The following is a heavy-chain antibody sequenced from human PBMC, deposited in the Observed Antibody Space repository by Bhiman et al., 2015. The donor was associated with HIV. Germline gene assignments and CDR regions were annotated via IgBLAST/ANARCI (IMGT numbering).Heavy chain of an antibody. CDR3: ARDWVAVTGTPYDY. J-gene: IGHJ4*02. CDR2: IGVAGDT. Sequence: EVRLVESGGGLIQWGGSLRLSCAASGLTFSNYDMHWVRQATGKGLEWVAGIGVAGDTNYLGSVKGRFTISRDNSKNTLYLQMNSLRAEDTAVYYCARDWVAVTGTPYDYWGQGTLVTVSS. V-gene: IGHV3-13*01. D-gene: IGHD6-19*01. CDR1: GLTFSNYD.